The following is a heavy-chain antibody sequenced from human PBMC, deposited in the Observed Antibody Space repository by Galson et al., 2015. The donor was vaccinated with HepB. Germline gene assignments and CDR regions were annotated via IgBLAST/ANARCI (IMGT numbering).Heavy chain of an antibody. CDR3: ARVALIAAAGTVWFDP. V-gene: IGHV6-1*01. J-gene: IGHJ5*02. Sequence: CAISGDSVSSNSAAWNRIRQSPSRGLEWLGRTYYRSKWYNDYAVSVKSRITINPDTSKNQFSLQLNSVTPEDTAVYYCARVALIAAAGTVWFDPWGQGTLVTVSS. CDR2: TYYRSKWYN. D-gene: IGHD6-13*01. CDR1: GDSVSSNSAA.